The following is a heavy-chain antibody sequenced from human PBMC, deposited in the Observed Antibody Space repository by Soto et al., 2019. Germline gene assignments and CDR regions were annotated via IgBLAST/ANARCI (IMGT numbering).Heavy chain of an antibody. CDR1: GFTFSSYW. Sequence: GGSLRLSCAASGFTFSSYWMSWVRQAPGKGLEWVANIKQDGSEKYYVDSVKGRFTISRDNAKNSLYLQMNSLRAEDTAVYYCASGVDIVATLIWGQGTMVTVSS. J-gene: IGHJ3*02. V-gene: IGHV3-7*01. CDR2: IKQDGSEK. CDR3: ASGVDIVATLI. D-gene: IGHD5-12*01.